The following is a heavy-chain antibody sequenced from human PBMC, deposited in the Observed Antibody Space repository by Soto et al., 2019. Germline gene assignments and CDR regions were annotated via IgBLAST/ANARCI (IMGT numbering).Heavy chain of an antibody. CDR2: ISGSGGST. CDR3: AKDAAVFYVDTATLPSRALKRYNWFDP. J-gene: IGHJ5*02. D-gene: IGHD5-18*01. Sequence: PGGSLRLSCAASGFTFSSYAMSWVRQAPGKGLEWVSAISGSGGSTYYADSVKGRFTISRDNSKNTLYLQMNSLRAEDTAVYYCAKDAAVFYVDTATLPSRALKRYNWFDPWGQGTLVTVSS. CDR1: GFTFSSYA. V-gene: IGHV3-23*01.